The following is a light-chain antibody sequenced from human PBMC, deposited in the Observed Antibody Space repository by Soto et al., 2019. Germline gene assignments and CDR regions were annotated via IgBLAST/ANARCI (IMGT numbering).Light chain of an antibody. CDR2: GAS. J-gene: IGKJ5*01. Sequence: DIQMTQSPSSLSASVGDRVTISCRANQSITSYLNWYQRKPGKAPKLLIYGASSLQSGVPSTFSGSGSGTDFTLTISNLQPEDFATYYCQQSYNTPITFGQGTRLEI. CDR1: QSITSY. CDR3: QQSYNTPIT. V-gene: IGKV1-39*01.